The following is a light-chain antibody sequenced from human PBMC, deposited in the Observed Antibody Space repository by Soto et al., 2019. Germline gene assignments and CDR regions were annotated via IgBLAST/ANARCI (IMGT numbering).Light chain of an antibody. J-gene: IGKJ3*01. CDR3: QQYGV. CDR1: QDIGRK. CDR2: DAF. Sequence: DLQLTQSPSSLSASVGDRVTITCQASQDIGRKLNWYQQKPGKVPKLLIYDAFNLETGVPSRFRGGGSATDFVFTITSLQPDDYATYYCQQYGVFGPGTKVDIK. V-gene: IGKV1-33*01.